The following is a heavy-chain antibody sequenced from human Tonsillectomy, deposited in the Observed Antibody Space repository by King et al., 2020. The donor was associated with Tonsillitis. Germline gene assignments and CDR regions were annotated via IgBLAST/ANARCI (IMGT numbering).Heavy chain of an antibody. CDR1: GYTFTGYY. Sequence: QLVQSGAEVKKPGASVKVSCKASGYTFTGYYMHWVRQAPGQGLEWMGWINPNSGGTNYAQKFQGRVTMTRDTSISTAYMELRRLRSDDTDVYICARTYYYDSSGYVYYYYGMDVWGQGTTVTVSS. V-gene: IGHV1-2*02. CDR3: ARTYYYDSSGYVYYYYGMDV. D-gene: IGHD3-22*01. CDR2: INPNSGGT. J-gene: IGHJ6*02.